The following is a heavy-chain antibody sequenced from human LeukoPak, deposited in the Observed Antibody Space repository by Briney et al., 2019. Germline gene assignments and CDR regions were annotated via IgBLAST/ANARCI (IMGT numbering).Heavy chain of an antibody. CDR1: GGSISSNNW. D-gene: IGHD6-13*01. J-gene: IGHJ4*02. V-gene: IGHV4-4*02. CDR3: ARAPPNFSWYGY. CDR2: IYHSGNA. Sequence: SETLSLTCAVSGGSISSNNWWSWVGQPPGKGLEWIGEIYHSGNANYNQSLKTRVTISVDTSKNQFSLKLSSVTAADTAVYYCARAPPNFSWYGYWGQGTPVTVSS.